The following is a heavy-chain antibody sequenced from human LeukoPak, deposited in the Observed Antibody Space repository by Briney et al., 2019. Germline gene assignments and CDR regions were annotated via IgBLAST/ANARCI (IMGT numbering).Heavy chain of an antibody. J-gene: IGHJ4*02. V-gene: IGHV1-18*01. CDR2: ISAYNGNT. CDR3: ARDDPPYNWNYY. CDR1: GYTFTSYG. Sequence: ASVKVSCKASGYTFTSYGISWVRQAPGQGLERMGWISAYNGNTNYAQKLQGRVTMTTDTSTSTAYMELRSLRSDDTAVYYCARDDPPYNWNYYWGQGTLVTVSS. D-gene: IGHD1-7*01.